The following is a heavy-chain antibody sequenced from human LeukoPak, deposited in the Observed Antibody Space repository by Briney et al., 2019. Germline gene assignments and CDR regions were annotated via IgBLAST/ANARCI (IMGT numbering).Heavy chain of an antibody. CDR3: ARLVGANRDYYYYYMDV. V-gene: IGHV4-4*02. CDR2: IYHSGNT. J-gene: IGHJ6*03. CDR1: GGSISGRSW. Sequence: SETLSLTCAVSGGSISGRSWWNWVRQPPGKGLEWIGEIYHSGNTNYNPSLKSRVIISVDKSKNQFSLNLSSVTAADTAVYYCARLVGANRDYYYYYMDVWGKGTTVTVSS. D-gene: IGHD1-26*01.